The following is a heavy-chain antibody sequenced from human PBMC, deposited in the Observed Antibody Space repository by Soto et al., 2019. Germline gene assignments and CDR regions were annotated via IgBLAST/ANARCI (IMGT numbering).Heavy chain of an antibody. CDR3: ARVAAFRDTAMVTPGNYYYYYGMDV. V-gene: IGHV4-34*01. CDR2: INHSGST. D-gene: IGHD5-18*01. CDR1: GGSFGGYY. Sequence: PSETLSLTCAVYGGSFGGYYWSWIRQPPGKGLEWIGEINHSGSTNYNPSLKSQVTISVDTSKNQFSLKLSSVTAADTAVYYCARVAAFRDTAMVTPGNYYYYYGMDVWGQGTTVTVSS. J-gene: IGHJ6*02.